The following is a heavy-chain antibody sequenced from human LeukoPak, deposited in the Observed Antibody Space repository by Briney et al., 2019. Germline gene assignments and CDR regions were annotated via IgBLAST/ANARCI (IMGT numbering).Heavy chain of an antibody. CDR1: GFTFSSYA. J-gene: IGHJ4*02. CDR3: AKDTGYCSGGSCHFENYDY. D-gene: IGHD2-15*01. V-gene: IGHV3-23*01. Sequence: PGGSLRLSCAASGFTFSSYAMSWVRQAPGKGLEWVSAISGSGGSTYYAESVRGGFTISRDTTKNTLYLHMYTLRAEGTAVYNCAKDTGYCSGGSCHFENYDYWGQGTLVTVSS. CDR2: ISGSGGST.